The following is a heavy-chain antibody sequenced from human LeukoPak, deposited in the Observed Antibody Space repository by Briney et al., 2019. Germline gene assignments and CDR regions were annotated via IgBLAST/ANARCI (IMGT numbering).Heavy chain of an antibody. CDR1: GGTFSSYA. D-gene: IGHD3-22*01. J-gene: IGHJ4*02. V-gene: IGHV1-69*01. CDR3: ARERYDSSRQYFFDY. CDR2: IIPIFGTA. Sequence: SVKVSCKASGGTFSSYAISWVRQAPGQGLEWMGGIIPIFGTANYAQKFQGRVTITADESTSTDYMELSSLRSEDTAVYYCARERYDSSRQYFFDYWGQGTLVTVSS.